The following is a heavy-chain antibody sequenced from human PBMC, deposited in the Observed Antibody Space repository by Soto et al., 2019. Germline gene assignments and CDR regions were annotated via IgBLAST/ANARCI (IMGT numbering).Heavy chain of an antibody. CDR2: IYYSGST. Sequence: SETLSLTCAVSGGSISSGGYYWGWIRQPPGKGLEWIGSIYYSGSTNYNPSLKSRVTISVDTSKNQFSLKLSSVTAADTAVYYCASSNIAAAGFYYYGMDVWGRGTTVTVSS. CDR1: GGSISSGGYY. V-gene: IGHV4-39*07. J-gene: IGHJ6*02. CDR3: ASSNIAAAGFYYYGMDV. D-gene: IGHD6-13*01.